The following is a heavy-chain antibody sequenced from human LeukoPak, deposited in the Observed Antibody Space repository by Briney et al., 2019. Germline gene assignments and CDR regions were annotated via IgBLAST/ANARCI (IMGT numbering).Heavy chain of an antibody. CDR3: AKNGEYQLLYPYYFDY. V-gene: IGHV3-33*06. Sequence: GGSLRLSCAASGFTFSSYGMHWVRQAPGKGLEWVAVIWYDGSNKYYADSVKGRFTISRDNSKNTLYLQMNSLRAEDTAVYYCAKNGEYQLLYPYYFDYWGQGTLVTVSS. J-gene: IGHJ4*02. CDR2: IWYDGSNK. D-gene: IGHD2-2*02. CDR1: GFTFSSYG.